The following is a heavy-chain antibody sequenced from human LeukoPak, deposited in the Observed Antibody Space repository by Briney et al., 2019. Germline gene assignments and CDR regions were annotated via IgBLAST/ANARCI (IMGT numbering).Heavy chain of an antibody. CDR3: ARARRYSYGPNYYFDY. V-gene: IGHV3-30*04. Sequence: GGSLRLSCAASGFTFSSYAMHWVCQAPGKGLEWVAVISYDGSNKYYADSVKGRFTISRDNSKNTLYLQMNSLRAEDTAVYYCARARRYSYGPNYYFDYWGQGTLVTVSS. J-gene: IGHJ4*02. D-gene: IGHD5-18*01. CDR2: ISYDGSNK. CDR1: GFTFSSYA.